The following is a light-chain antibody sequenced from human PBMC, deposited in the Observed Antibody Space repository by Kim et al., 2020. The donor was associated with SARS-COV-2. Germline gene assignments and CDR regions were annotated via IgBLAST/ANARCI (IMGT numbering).Light chain of an antibody. CDR1: QSVSSNY. J-gene: IGKJ2*01. V-gene: IGKV3-20*01. CDR3: QQYGSSPYT. CDR2: VAS. Sequence: EIVLTQSPGTLSLSPGERATLSCRASQSVSSNYLAWYQQKPGQAPRLLIYVASSRATGIPDRFSGSGSGTDFTLTISRLEPEDFAVYYCQQYGSSPYTFGQGTKLEI.